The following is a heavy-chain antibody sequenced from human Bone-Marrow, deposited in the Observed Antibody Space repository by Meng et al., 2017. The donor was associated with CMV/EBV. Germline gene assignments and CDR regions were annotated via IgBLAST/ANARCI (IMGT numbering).Heavy chain of an antibody. D-gene: IGHD2-2*01. J-gene: IGHJ6*02. Sequence: GESLKISCAASGFTFSSYSMNWVRQAPGKGLEWVSSISSSSSYIYYADSVKGRFTISRDNAKNSLYLQKNSLRAEVTSVYYCARALRYRGYCSSTSCPNYYYYGMDVWGQGATVTVSS. CDR3: ARALRYRGYCSSTSCPNYYYYGMDV. CDR1: GFTFSSYS. CDR2: ISSSSSYI. V-gene: IGHV3-21*01.